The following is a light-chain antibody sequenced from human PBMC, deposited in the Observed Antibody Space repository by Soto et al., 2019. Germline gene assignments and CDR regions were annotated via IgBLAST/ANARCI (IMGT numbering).Light chain of an antibody. CDR2: WAS. J-gene: IGKJ4*01. CDR3: QQYYSTPLT. V-gene: IGKV4-1*01. CDR1: QSVLYSSNNKNY. Sequence: DIVMTQSPDSLAVSLGERATINSKSSQSVLYSSNNKNYLAWYQQKPGQPPKLLIYWASTRESGVPDRFSGSGSGTDFTLTISSLQAEDVAVYYCQQYYSTPLTCGGGTKVDIK.